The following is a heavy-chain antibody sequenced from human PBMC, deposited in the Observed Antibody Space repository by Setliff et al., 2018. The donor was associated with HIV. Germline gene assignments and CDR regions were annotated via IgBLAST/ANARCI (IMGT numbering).Heavy chain of an antibody. D-gene: IGHD1-26*01. CDR3: ARAPAHEHATGWYSSSNRFDP. V-gene: IGHV4-59*01. J-gene: IGHJ5*02. Sequence: PSETLSLTCNVSGGSISSYHWNWVRQSPGKGLEWIGHVFYSGSTSYNPSLKSRVTISVDTSKNQFSLKLTSVTAADTAVYYCARAPAHEHATGWYSSSNRFDPWGQGTLVTVSS. CDR1: GGSISSYH. CDR2: VFYSGST.